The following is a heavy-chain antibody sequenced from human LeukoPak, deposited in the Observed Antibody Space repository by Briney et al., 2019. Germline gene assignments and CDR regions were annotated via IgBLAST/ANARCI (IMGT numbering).Heavy chain of an antibody. CDR1: GGSISSSSYY. D-gene: IGHD5-18*01. CDR2: IDYSGST. V-gene: IGHV4-39*07. J-gene: IGHJ4*02. CDR3: ARDFVNRNYGYFY. Sequence: PSETLSLTCTVSGGSISSSSYYWGGIRQPPGKGLEWIGSIDYSGSTYYNPSLKSRITISVDTSKNQFSLELSSVTAADTAVCYCARDFVNRNYGYFYWGQGTLVTVSS.